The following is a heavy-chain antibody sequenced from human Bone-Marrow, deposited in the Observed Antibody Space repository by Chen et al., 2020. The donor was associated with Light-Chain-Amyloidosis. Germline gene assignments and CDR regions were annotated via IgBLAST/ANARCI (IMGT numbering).Heavy chain of an antibody. Sequence: QVQLVQSGAEVKKPGASVKVSCKASGYTFTGYYMHWVRQAPGQGREWMGWINPNSGGTNYAQKFQGRVTMTRDPSISTAYMELSRLRSDDTAVYYCARVPHYYDRSGYYPNWGQGTLVTVSS. D-gene: IGHD3-22*01. CDR1: GYTFTGYY. V-gene: IGHV1-2*02. CDR3: ARVPHYYDRSGYYPN. J-gene: IGHJ4*02. CDR2: INPNSGGT.